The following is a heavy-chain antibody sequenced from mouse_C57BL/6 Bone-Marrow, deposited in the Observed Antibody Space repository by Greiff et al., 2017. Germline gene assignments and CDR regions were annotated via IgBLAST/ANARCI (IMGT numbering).Heavy chain of an antibody. Sequence: EVQLPPSGAELVRPGASVKLSCTASGFNIKDDYMHWVKQRPEQGLEWIGWIDPENGDTEYASQFQGKATITADTSSNTAYLQLSSLTSEDTAVYYWTTVVHYWGQGTTLTVSS. CDR1: GFNIKDDY. D-gene: IGHD1-1*01. CDR2: IDPENGDT. J-gene: IGHJ2*01. V-gene: IGHV14-4*01. CDR3: TTVVHY.